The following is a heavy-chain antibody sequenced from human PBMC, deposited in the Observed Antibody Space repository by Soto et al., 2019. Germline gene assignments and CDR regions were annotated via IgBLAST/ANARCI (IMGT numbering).Heavy chain of an antibody. CDR3: ASRRITIFGVVIAEPYYYYGMDV. D-gene: IGHD3-3*01. V-gene: IGHV1-69*13. CDR2: IIPIFGTA. J-gene: IGHJ6*02. Sequence: SVKVSCKASGGTFSSYAISWVRQAPGQGLEWMGGIIPIFGTANYAQKFQGRVTITADESTSTAYMELSSLRSEDTAVYYCASRRITIFGVVIAEPYYYYGMDVWGQGTTVTVSS. CDR1: GGTFSSYA.